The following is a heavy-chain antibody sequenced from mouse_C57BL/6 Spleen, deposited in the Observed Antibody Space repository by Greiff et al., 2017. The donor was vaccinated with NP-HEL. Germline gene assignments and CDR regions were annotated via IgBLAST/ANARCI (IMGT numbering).Heavy chain of an antibody. J-gene: IGHJ1*03. CDR1: GYTFTSYW. CDR3: ARKNYDYDEYFDV. D-gene: IGHD2-4*01. Sequence: QVQLQQPGAELVRPGSSVKLSCKASGYTFTSYWMDWVKQRPGQGLEWIGNIYPSDSETHYNQKFKDKATLTVDKSSSTAYMQLSSLTSEDSAVYYCARKNYDYDEYFDVWGTGTTVTVSS. V-gene: IGHV1-61*01. CDR2: IYPSDSET.